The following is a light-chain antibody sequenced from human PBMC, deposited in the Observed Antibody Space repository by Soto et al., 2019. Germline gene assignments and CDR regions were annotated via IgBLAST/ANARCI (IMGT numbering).Light chain of an antibody. CDR1: QSLLDTDDGNVY. J-gene: IGKJ4*01. CDR3: MQRLEFPHT. CDR2: TVS. Sequence: VLMTQTPLSLPVTPGEPASISCRSSQSLLDTDDGNVYVDWYVQKPGQSPQLLVYTVSYRASGVADRFSGSGSDTDFTLKISRVEPDDVGVYYCMQRLEFPHTFGGGTKVEIK. V-gene: IGKV2-40*01.